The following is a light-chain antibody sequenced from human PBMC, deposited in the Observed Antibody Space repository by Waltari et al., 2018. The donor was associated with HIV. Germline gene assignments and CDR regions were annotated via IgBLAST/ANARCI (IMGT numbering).Light chain of an antibody. Sequence: QSLLPQPPSASGTPGQRVTISCSGSYSNIGSNTVNWHQQLPGSAPRALIYNNAQRPSGVPDRFSGSKSCTSASLAISGLQSEDQGDYYCASWDDKLDGWVFGGGTRLTVL. V-gene: IGLV1-44*01. CDR2: NNA. CDR1: YSNIGSNT. J-gene: IGLJ3*02. CDR3: ASWDDKLDGWV.